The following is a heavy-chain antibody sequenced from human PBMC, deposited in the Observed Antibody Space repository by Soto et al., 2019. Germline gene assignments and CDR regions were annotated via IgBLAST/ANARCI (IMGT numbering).Heavy chain of an antibody. V-gene: IGHV3-7*01. J-gene: IGHJ4*02. CDR2: IKQDGSEK. Sequence: EVQLVESGGGLVQPGGSLRLSCAASGFTFSSYWMSWVRQAPGKGLEWVANIKQDGSEKYYVDSVKGRFTISRDNAKNSLYLQMNSLRAEDTAVYHCARVGGHYDYIWGSYRPDFDYWGQGTLVTVSS. D-gene: IGHD3-16*02. CDR3: ARVGGHYDYIWGSYRPDFDY. CDR1: GFTFSSYW.